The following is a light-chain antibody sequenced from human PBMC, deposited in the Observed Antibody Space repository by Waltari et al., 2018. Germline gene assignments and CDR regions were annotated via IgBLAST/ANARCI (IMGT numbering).Light chain of an antibody. CDR2: AAS. CDR1: QNIGTF. Sequence: DRQMTQSPSSLSASVGDRVTIACRASQNIGTFLNWYQQTPGRAPKLLLYAASTLQSGVPSRFSGTGSGTDFTLTINNLQPEDFATYFCQQSYSTPPVFAFGPGTKLEMK. J-gene: IGKJ3*01. CDR3: QQSYSTPPVFA. V-gene: IGKV1-39*01.